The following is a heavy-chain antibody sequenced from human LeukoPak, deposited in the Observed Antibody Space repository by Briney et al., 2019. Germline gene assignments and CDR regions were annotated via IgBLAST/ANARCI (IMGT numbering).Heavy chain of an antibody. D-gene: IGHD3-22*01. CDR2: IYTSGSI. V-gene: IGHV4-4*07. CDR3: VRESKIYDGSGYYHDY. Sequence: SETLSLTCSVSGVSIRNYFWSWIRQPAGKGLEWIGRIYTSGSIDYKPSLRSRVTMSVDTSRNQFSLKLTSVTAADTAVYYCVRESKIYDGSGYYHDYWGQGTLVTVSS. J-gene: IGHJ4*02. CDR1: GVSIRNYF.